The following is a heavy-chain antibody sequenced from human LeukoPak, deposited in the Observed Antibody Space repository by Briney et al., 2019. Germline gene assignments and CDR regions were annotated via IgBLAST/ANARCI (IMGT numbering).Heavy chain of an antibody. CDR2: ISGSGGST. CDR1: GFTFSSYA. CDR3: AKDPDYDSSGYYDY. D-gene: IGHD3-22*01. V-gene: IGHV3-23*01. Sequence: GGSLRLSCAASGFTFSSYAMHWVRQAPGKGLEWVSAISGSGGSTYYADSVKGRFTISRDNPKNTLYLQMNSLRAEDTAVYYCAKDPDYDSSGYYDYWGQGTLVTVSS. J-gene: IGHJ4*02.